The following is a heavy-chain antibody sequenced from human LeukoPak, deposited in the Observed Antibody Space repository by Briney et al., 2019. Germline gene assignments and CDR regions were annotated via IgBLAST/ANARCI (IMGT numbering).Heavy chain of an antibody. CDR2: IYYSGST. D-gene: IGHD5-12*01. J-gene: IGHJ6*03. CDR3: ARVANSGYFYYYYYMDV. V-gene: IGHV4-59*01. Sequence: SETLSLTCTVSGESISGFYWTWIRQPPGKGLEWIGYIYYSGSTNYNPSPKSRVTISVDTSKNQFSLKLSSVTAADTAVYYCARVANSGYFYYYYYMDVWGKGTTVTISS. CDR1: GESISGFY.